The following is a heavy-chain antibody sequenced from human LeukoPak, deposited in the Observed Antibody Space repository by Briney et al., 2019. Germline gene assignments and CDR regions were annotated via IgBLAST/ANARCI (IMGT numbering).Heavy chain of an antibody. J-gene: IGHJ6*02. Sequence: PGASVKVSCKASGGTFSSYAISWVRQAPGQGLEWMGRIIPILGIANYAQKFQGRVTITADKSTSTAYMELSSLRSEDTAVYYCARRPAYCSSTSCYPDYDYYYYYGMDVWGQGTTVTVSS. V-gene: IGHV1-69*04. CDR2: IIPILGIA. CDR1: GGTFSSYA. CDR3: ARRPAYCSSTSCYPDYDYYYYYGMDV. D-gene: IGHD2-2*01.